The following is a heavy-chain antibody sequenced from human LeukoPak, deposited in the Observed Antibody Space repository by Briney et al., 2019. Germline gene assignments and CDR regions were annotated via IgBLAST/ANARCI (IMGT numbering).Heavy chain of an antibody. CDR1: GYTFTGYY. CDR2: INPNSGGT. V-gene: IGHV1-2*02. CDR3: ARDYDYVWGSCRTPPTPDY. D-gene: IGHD3-16*02. Sequence: ASVKVSCKASGYTFTGYYMHWVRQAPGQGLEWMGWINPNSGGTNYAQKFQGRVTMTRDTSISTAYMELSRLRSDDTAVYYCARDYDYVWGSCRTPPTPDYWGQGTLVTVSS. J-gene: IGHJ4*02.